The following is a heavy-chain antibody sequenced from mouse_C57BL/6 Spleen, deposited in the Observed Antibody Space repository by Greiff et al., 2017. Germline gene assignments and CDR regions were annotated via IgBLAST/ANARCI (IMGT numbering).Heavy chain of an antibody. CDR3: TRFNYGNGYRFAY. V-gene: IGHV14-4*01. D-gene: IGHD2-1*01. Sequence: VQLQQSGAELVRPGASVKLSCTASGFNIKDDSMNWVKQRPEKGLEWIGCIDPENGDTEYNSKFKGKATITADISSNTAYLPLSRLTSDDSAVYYCTRFNYGNGYRFAYWGQGTLVTVSA. CDR2: IDPENGDT. CDR1: GFNIKDDS. J-gene: IGHJ3*01.